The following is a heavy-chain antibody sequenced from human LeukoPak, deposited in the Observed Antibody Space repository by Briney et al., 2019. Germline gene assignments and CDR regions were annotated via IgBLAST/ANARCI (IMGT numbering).Heavy chain of an antibody. Sequence: GGSLRLSCAASGFTFDDYGMSWVRQAPGKGLEWVSGISWSGGNTGYADSVKGRFTISRDNSKNTMYLQMNNLREEDTAVYYCTRDPILGAPDYFDYWGQGTLVTVSS. CDR1: GFTFDDYG. CDR3: TRDPILGAPDYFDY. J-gene: IGHJ4*02. CDR2: ISWSGGNT. V-gene: IGHV3-20*04. D-gene: IGHD1-26*01.